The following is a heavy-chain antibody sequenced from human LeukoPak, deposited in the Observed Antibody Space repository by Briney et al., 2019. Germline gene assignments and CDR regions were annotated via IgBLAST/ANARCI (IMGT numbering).Heavy chain of an antibody. J-gene: IGHJ5*02. D-gene: IGHD2-2*01. Sequence: PSETLSLTCAVYGGSFSGYYWSWIRQPPGKGLEWIGEINHSGSTNYNPSLKSRVTISVDTSKNQFSLKLSSVTAADTAVYYCASLGGCSSTSCYEHNWSDPWGQGTLVTVSS. CDR2: INHSGST. CDR3: ASLGGCSSTSCYEHNWSDP. CDR1: GGSFSGYY. V-gene: IGHV4-34*01.